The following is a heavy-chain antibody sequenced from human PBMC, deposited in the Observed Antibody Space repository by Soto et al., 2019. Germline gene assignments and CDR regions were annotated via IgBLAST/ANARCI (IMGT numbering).Heavy chain of an antibody. CDR1: GGTFSSYA. CDR3: ARDGEGRNSGYDFCY. J-gene: IGHJ4*01. Sequence: SVKVACKASGGTFSSYAISWVLQAPGQGLEWMGGIIPIFGTANYAQKFQGRVTITADESTSTAYMELSSLRSEDTAVYYCARDGEGRNSGYDFCYWGQGTLVTVSS. D-gene: IGHD5-12*01. V-gene: IGHV1-69*13. CDR2: IIPIFGTA.